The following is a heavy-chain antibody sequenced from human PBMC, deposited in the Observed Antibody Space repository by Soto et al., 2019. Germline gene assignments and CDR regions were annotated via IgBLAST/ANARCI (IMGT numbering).Heavy chain of an antibody. CDR2: IYNTGSS. D-gene: IGHD3-10*01. CDR1: NDSISNPIYY. J-gene: IGHJ5*02. Sequence: SETLSLTCTVSNDSISNPIYYWGWIRQPPGKGLEWIGSIYNTGSSYYNPSLQGRVTISMDKSRNQFSLKLTSVTAADTAIYFCGGRTSLASVQLFVGEISNHNWFDPWSQGTLVTVSS. V-gene: IGHV4-39*01. CDR3: GGRTSLASVQLFVGEISNHNWFDP.